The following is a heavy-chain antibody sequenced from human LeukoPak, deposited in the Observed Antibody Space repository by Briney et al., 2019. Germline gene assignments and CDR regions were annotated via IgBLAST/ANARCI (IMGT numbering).Heavy chain of an antibody. CDR1: GYTFTNYY. CDR2: INAANGDT. CDR3: ARESARGGGSYDY. J-gene: IGHJ4*02. Sequence: ASVKVSCKASGYTFTNYYIHWVRQAPGQRLEWMGWINAANGDTKYSQNFQGRVTFIRDTSASTAYMELSSLISEDTAMYYCARESARGGGSYDYSGQGTLVTVSS. D-gene: IGHD2-15*01. V-gene: IGHV1-3*01.